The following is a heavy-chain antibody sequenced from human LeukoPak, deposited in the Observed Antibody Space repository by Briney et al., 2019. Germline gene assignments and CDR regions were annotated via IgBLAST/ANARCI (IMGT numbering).Heavy chain of an antibody. D-gene: IGHD6-13*01. J-gene: IGHJ4*02. V-gene: IGHV3-23*01. Sequence: GGSLRLSCAASGFTFSTYAMSWVRRAPGKGLEWVSIITSSGDSSYYADSVKGRFVISRDNSENKLYLQMNSLRAEDTAVYYCAKTDRAAAAGQFDYWGRGTLVTVSS. CDR1: GFTFSTYA. CDR3: AKTDRAAAAGQFDY. CDR2: ITSSGDSS.